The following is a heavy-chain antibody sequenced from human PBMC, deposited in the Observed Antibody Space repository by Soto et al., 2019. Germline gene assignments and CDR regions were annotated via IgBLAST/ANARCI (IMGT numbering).Heavy chain of an antibody. CDR1: GFTFSSYG. CDR2: ISYDGSNK. Sequence: QVPLVESGGGVVQPGRSLRLSCAASGFTFSSYGMHWVRQAPGKGLEWVALISYDGSNKYYADSVKGRFTISRDNSKNTLYLQMNSLRAEDTAVYYCAKVSVPAAIAYYYYGMDVWGQGTTVTVSS. CDR3: AKVSVPAAIAYYYYGMDV. J-gene: IGHJ6*02. D-gene: IGHD2-2*01. V-gene: IGHV3-30*18.